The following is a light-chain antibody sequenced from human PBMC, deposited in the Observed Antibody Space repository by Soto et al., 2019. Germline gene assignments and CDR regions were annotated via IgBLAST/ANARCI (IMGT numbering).Light chain of an antibody. CDR3: QQYDKSPRT. V-gene: IGKV3-20*01. Sequence: EVVLTQSPGTLSLSPGERATLSCRASQSVSNRYLSWYQQKPGQTPRLLIYGVSMRATGIPDRFSGSGSDTDFTLTISRLEPEDFAVYYCQQYDKSPRTFGQGTKVDI. CDR2: GVS. CDR1: QSVSNRY. J-gene: IGKJ1*01.